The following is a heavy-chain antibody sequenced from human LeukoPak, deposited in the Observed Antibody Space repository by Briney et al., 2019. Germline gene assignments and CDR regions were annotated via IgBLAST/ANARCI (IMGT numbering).Heavy chain of an antibody. V-gene: IGHV3-49*04. Sequence: GGSVRLLCTACGFPFGDYVMLWVGQAPGKGREGVGFIRSKAYGGTTKNAASVKGRFTISRDDSRSIAYLQMNSLKTEDTAVYYCAAGEYPFGAFDMWGQGTMVTVSS. CDR2: IRSKAYGGTT. D-gene: IGHD2-2*01. CDR1: GFPFGDYV. J-gene: IGHJ3*02. CDR3: AAGEYPFGAFDM.